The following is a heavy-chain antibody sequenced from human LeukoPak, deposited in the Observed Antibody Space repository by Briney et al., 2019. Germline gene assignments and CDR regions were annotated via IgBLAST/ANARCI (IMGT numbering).Heavy chain of an antibody. CDR3: ARTYGDYVQYYFDY. D-gene: IGHD4-17*01. J-gene: IGHJ4*02. Sequence: GGSLGLSCAASGFTVSSNYMSWVRQAPGKGLEWVSVIYSGGSTYYADSVKGRFTISRDNSKNTLYLQMNSLRAEDTAVYYCARTYGDYVQYYFDYWGQGTLVTVSS. CDR2: IYSGGST. CDR1: GFTVSSNY. V-gene: IGHV3-66*01.